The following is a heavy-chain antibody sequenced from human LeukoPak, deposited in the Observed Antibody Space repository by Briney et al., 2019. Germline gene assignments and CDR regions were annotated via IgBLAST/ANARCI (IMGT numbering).Heavy chain of an antibody. CDR2: ISYDGSSK. Sequence: GGSLRLSCAASGFTFSSNGLHWVRQAPGKGLEWVAVISYDGSSKYCADSVKGRFTISRDNSKNTVYLQMNSLRVEDTAVYYCAKDLSSSWSFDSWGQGTPVTVSS. CDR3: AKDLSSSWSFDS. D-gene: IGHD6-13*01. CDR1: GFTFSSNG. V-gene: IGHV3-30*18. J-gene: IGHJ4*02.